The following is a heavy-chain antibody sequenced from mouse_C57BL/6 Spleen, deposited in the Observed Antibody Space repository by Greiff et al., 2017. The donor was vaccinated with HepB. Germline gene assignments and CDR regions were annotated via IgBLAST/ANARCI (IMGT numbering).Heavy chain of an antibody. J-gene: IGHJ3*01. CDR1: GFTFSDYY. D-gene: IGHD1-1*01. CDR3: ARDGNYGSPFAY. V-gene: IGHV5-16*01. Sequence: EVKLVESEGGLVQPGRSMKLSCTASGFTFSDYYMAWVRQVPEKGLEWVANINYDGSSTYYLDSLKSRFIISRDNAKNILYLQMSSLKSEDTATYYCARDGNYGSPFAYWGQGTLVTVSA. CDR2: INYDGSST.